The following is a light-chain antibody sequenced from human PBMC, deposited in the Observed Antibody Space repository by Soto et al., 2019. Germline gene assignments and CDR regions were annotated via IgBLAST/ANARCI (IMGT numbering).Light chain of an antibody. J-gene: IGKJ1*01. CDR2: KAS. V-gene: IGKV1-5*03. CDR3: QQYSCSSRT. CDR1: QSISSW. Sequence: DIQMTQSPSSLSSSVGDRVSITCRASQSISSWLAWYQQKPGKAPNLLIYKASRLHSGVSSRFSGSESGTEFTLTISSLQPDDFATYYCQQYSCSSRTVGQGTKVDIK.